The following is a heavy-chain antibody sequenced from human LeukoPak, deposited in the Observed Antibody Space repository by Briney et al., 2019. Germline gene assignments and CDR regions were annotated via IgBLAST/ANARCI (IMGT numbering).Heavy chain of an antibody. D-gene: IGHD5-18*01. CDR1: GGTFSSYA. CDR3: ARDPGTWIQLWPEPYYLDY. V-gene: IGHV1-69*04. J-gene: IGHJ4*02. Sequence: ASVKVSCKASGGTFSSYAISWVRQAPGQGLEWMGRIIPILGIANYAQKFQGRVTITADKSTSTAYMELSSLRSEDTAVYYCARDPGTWIQLWPEPYYLDYWGQGTLVTVSS. CDR2: IIPILGIA.